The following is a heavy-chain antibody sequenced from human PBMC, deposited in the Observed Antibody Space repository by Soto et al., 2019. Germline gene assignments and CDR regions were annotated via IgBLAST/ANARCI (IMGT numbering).Heavy chain of an antibody. CDR2: INPSGGST. V-gene: IGHV1-46*01. D-gene: IGHD3-9*01. J-gene: IGHJ6*02. CDR1: GYTFTSYY. CDR3: ARDRSTPRYFDWLPTGKPYYYYYGMDV. Sequence: GASVKVSCKASGYTFTSYYMHWVRQAPGQGLEWTGIINPSGGSTSYAQKFQGRVTMTRDTSTSTVYMELSSLRSEDTAVYYCARDRSTPRYFDWLPTGKPYYYYYGMDVWGQGTTVTVSS.